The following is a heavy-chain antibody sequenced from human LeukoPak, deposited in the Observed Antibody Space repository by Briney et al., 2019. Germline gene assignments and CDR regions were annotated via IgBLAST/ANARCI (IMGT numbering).Heavy chain of an antibody. V-gene: IGHV3-30*18. J-gene: IGHJ3*02. CDR1: GFTFAGYG. CDR2: IIYDGSNK. CDR3: VKVPRSGCCAFDI. D-gene: IGHD6-19*01. Sequence: GGSLRLSCTASGFTFAGYGMHWVRQAPGKGLEWVALIIYDGSNKYHVDSVKGRFTVSRDNSKNTLYLQMNSLRAEDTAVYYHVKVPRSGCCAFDIWGLGTMVTVSS.